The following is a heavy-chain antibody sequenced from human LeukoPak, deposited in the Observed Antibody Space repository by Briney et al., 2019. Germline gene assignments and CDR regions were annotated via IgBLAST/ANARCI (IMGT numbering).Heavy chain of an antibody. CDR1: GYTFTSYY. D-gene: IGHD5-18*01. Sequence: ASVKVSCKASGYTFTSYYMHWVRQAPGQEREWMGIINPSGGSTSYAQKFQGRVTMTRDTSTSTVYMERSSLRSEDTAVYYCARDLTAMGPDYWGQGTLVTVSS. CDR3: ARDLTAMGPDY. CDR2: INPSGGST. V-gene: IGHV1-46*03. J-gene: IGHJ4*02.